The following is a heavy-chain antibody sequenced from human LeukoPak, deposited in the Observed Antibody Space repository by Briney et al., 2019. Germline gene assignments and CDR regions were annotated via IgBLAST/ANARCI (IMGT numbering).Heavy chain of an antibody. V-gene: IGHV4-39*07. CDR3: ARRSGSGSYLEY. J-gene: IGHJ4*02. CDR2: IYYSGST. Sequence: KASETLSLTCTVPGGSISSSSYYWGCIRQPPGKGLECIGSIYYSGSTYYNPSLKSRVTISVDTSKNQFSLKLNSVTAADTAVYYCARRSGSGSYLEYRGQGTLVTVSS. D-gene: IGHD3-10*01. CDR1: GGSISSSSYY.